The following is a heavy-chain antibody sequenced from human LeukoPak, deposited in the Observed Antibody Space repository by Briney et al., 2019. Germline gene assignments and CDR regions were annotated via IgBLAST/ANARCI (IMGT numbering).Heavy chain of an antibody. V-gene: IGHV4-38-2*01. J-gene: IGHJ4*02. CDR3: ARGGVQEVPAANLDY. D-gene: IGHD2-2*01. Sequence: SETLSLTCAVYGGSFSGYYWGWIRQPPGKGLEWIGSIYHSGSTYYNPSLKSRVTISVDTSKNQFSLKLSSVTAADTAVYYCARGGVQEVPAANLDYWGQGTLVTVSS. CDR2: IYHSGST. CDR1: GGSFSGYY.